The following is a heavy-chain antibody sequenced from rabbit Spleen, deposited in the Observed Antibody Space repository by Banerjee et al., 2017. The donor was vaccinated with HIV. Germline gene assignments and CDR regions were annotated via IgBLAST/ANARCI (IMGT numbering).Heavy chain of an antibody. J-gene: IGHJ4*01. CDR1: GFTISSYY. Sequence: SCKASGFTISSYYMNWVRQAPGKGLEWIGYIDPIFGSTVYANWVNGRFTISRENTQNTLYLQLNSLTVADTATYFCARDDINNGGVWGDFNLWGQGTLVTVS. V-gene: IGHV1S7*01. CDR2: IDPIFGST. D-gene: IGHD2-1*01. CDR3: ARDDINNGGVWGDFNL.